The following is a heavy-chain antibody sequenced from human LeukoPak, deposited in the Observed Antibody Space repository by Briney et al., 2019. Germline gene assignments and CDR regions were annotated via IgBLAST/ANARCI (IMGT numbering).Heavy chain of an antibody. Sequence: ASVKVSCKASGYTFTNYDINWLRQATAQGLEWMGSMNPNSGNTGYAQKFQGRVTMTRNTSISTAYMELSSLRSEDTAVYYCARGLRFLEWLRQGNWFDPWGQGTLVTVSS. D-gene: IGHD3-3*01. V-gene: IGHV1-8*01. J-gene: IGHJ5*02. CDR3: ARGLRFLEWLRQGNWFDP. CDR2: MNPNSGNT. CDR1: GYTFTNYD.